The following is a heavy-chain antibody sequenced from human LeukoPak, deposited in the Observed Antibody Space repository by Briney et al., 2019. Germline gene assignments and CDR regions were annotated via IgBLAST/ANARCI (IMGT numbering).Heavy chain of an antibody. CDR1: GFTFSSYA. D-gene: IGHD6-19*01. V-gene: IGHV3-23*01. CDR2: ISGSADNT. Sequence: GGSLRLSCAASGFTFSSYAMSWVRQAPGKGLEWVSGISGSADNTYYSDSVKGRFTISRDNSKDTLYLQMNSLRVEDSAVYYCARGYSSGFERWDYFDYWGQGTLVTVSS. J-gene: IGHJ4*02. CDR3: ARGYSSGFERWDYFDY.